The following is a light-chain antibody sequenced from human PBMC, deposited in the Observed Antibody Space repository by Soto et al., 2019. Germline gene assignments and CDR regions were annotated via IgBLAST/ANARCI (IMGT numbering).Light chain of an antibody. V-gene: IGLV2-14*01. CDR1: NRDVGSYNL. CDR2: EVR. CDR3: QSYDRSLSSPI. J-gene: IGLJ2*01. Sequence: QSALTQPASVSGSPGQSITIACTGTNRDVGSYNLVSWYQQRPGEAPKLIISEVRNRPSGISYRFTGSKSGNTASLTISGLQAEDEADYYCQSYDRSLSSPIFGGGTKLTVL.